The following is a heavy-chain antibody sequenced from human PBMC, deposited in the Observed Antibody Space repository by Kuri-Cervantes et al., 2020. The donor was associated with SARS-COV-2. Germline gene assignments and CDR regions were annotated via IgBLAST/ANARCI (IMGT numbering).Heavy chain of an antibody. V-gene: IGHV3-43D*03. D-gene: IGHD6-25*01. CDR1: GFTFDDYA. CDR3: ARDRSQSSENAFDI. J-gene: IGHJ3*02. Sequence: GGSLRLFCAASGFTFDDYAMHWVRQAPGKGLEWVSLISWDGGSTYYADSVKGRFTISRDNSKNSLYLQMNSLRAEDTALYYCARDRSQSSENAFDIWGQGTMVTVSS. CDR2: ISWDGGST.